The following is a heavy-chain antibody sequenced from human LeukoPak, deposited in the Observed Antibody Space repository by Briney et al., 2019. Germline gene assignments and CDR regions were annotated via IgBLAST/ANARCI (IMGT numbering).Heavy chain of an antibody. V-gene: IGHV4-38-2*02. J-gene: IGHJ5*02. CDR3: ARRRIQLWLPSWFDP. CDR1: GYSISSGYY. Sequence: PSETLSLTCTVSGYSISSGYYWGWIRQPPGKGLEWIGSIYHSGSTYYNPSLKSRVTISVDTSKNQFSLKLSSVTAADTAVYYCARRRIQLWLPSWFDPWGQGTLVTVSS. D-gene: IGHD5-18*01. CDR2: IYHSGST.